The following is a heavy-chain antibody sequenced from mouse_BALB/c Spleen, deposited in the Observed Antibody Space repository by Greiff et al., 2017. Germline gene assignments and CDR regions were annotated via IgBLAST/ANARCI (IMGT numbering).Heavy chain of an antibody. J-gene: IGHJ4*01. CDR2: IWGDGST. Sequence: QVQLKESGPGLVAPSQSLSITCTVSGFSLTGYGVNWVRQPPGKGLEWLGMIWGDGSTDYNSALKSRLSISKDNSKSQVFLKMNSLQTDETARYYCASYGYDYAMDYWGQGTSVTVSS. V-gene: IGHV2-6-7*01. CDR1: GFSLTGYG. CDR3: ASYGYDYAMDY. D-gene: IGHD2-2*01.